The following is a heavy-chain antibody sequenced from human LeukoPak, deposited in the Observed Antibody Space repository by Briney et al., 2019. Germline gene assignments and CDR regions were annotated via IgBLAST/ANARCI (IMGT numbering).Heavy chain of an antibody. CDR2: INPSGGST. D-gene: IGHD3-10*01. V-gene: IGHV1-46*01. CDR3: ARDHGSAYYRAPRH. J-gene: IGHJ4*02. CDR1: GYIFTNYY. Sequence: EASVKVCCKASGYIFTNYYMHWVRQAPGQGLEWMGTINPSGGSTTYAQKFQGRVTVTRDTSTSTVYMELSSLRSEDTAVYYCARDHGSAYYRAPRHWGQGTLVTVSS.